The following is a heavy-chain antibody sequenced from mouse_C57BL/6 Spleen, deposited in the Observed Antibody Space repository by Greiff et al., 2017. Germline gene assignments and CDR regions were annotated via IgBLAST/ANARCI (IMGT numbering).Heavy chain of an antibody. CDR1: GYTFTSYW. J-gene: IGHJ2*01. Sequence: QVQLQKPGAELVKPGASVKMSCKASGYTFTSYWITWVKQRPGQGLEWIGDIYPGSGSTNYNAKFKSKATLTVATSSSTAYMQLSSLTSEDSAVYYCASQGGDGYYLYYFDYWGQGTTLTVSS. V-gene: IGHV1-55*01. D-gene: IGHD2-3*01. CDR3: ASQGGDGYYLYYFDY. CDR2: IYPGSGST.